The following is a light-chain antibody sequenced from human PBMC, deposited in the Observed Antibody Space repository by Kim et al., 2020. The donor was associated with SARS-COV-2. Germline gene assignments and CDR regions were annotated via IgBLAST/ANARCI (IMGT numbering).Light chain of an antibody. CDR2: SAS. CDR3: QHYNSWPLT. J-gene: IGKJ4*01. V-gene: IGKV3-15*01. CDR1: QSISTD. Sequence: SVYPGERVTLSCRASQSISTDLAWYQQKPGQAPRLLIYSASTRVTGIPATFSGSGSGTEFTLTISSLQSEDSAVYFCQHYNSWPLTFGGGTKLEI.